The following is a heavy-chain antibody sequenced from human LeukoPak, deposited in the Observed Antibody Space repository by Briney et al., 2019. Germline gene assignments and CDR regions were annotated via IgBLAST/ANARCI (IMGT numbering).Heavy chain of an antibody. V-gene: IGHV4-59*08. Sequence: PSETLSLTCTVSGGSISSYYWSWIRQPPGKGLEWIGYIYNSGSTNYNPSLKSRVTISVDTSKNQISLKLNSVTAADTAMYYCARHGDLLSPFQTWGQGTLVTVSS. CDR3: ARHGDLLSPFQT. D-gene: IGHD2-21*02. CDR2: IYNSGST. CDR1: GGSISSYY. J-gene: IGHJ5*02.